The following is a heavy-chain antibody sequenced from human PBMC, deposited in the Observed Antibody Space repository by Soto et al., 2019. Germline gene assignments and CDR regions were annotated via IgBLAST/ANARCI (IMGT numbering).Heavy chain of an antibody. CDR2: ISAYNGNT. D-gene: IGHD3-10*01. CDR3: ARDKGRLLGFGELLWRVDYYYGMDV. V-gene: IGHV1-18*01. Sequence: QVQLVQSGAEVKKPGASVKVSCKASGYTFTSYGISWVRQAPGQGLEWMGWISAYNGNTNYAHKLQCRATMTTDTSTSTCEMELRSLRSDDTAVYYCARDKGRLLGFGELLWRVDYYYGMDVWGQGTTVTVSS. J-gene: IGHJ6*02. CDR1: GYTFTSYG.